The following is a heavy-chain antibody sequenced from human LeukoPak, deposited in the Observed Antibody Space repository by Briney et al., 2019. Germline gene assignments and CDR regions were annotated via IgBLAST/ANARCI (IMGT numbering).Heavy chain of an antibody. Sequence: GGSLRLSCAASGFTFSTYGIHWVRQAPGKGLEWVTFIRYDESNKYYGDSVKGRFTISRDNSKNTLYLQMNSLRAEDTAVYYCAKDRGTGTYVDYFDCWGQGTLVTVSS. CDR1: GFTFSTYG. J-gene: IGHJ4*02. V-gene: IGHV3-30*02. D-gene: IGHD3-10*01. CDR3: AKDRGTGTYVDYFDC. CDR2: IRYDESNK.